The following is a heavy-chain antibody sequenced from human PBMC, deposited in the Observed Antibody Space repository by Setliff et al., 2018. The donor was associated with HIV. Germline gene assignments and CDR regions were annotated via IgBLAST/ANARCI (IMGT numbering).Heavy chain of an antibody. CDR1: GGSISSSTYY. CDR2: IFYRGTT. CDR3: ARLSPLSAFDI. V-gene: IGHV4-39*01. J-gene: IGHJ3*02. Sequence: SETLSLTCTVSGGSISSSTYYWGWIRQPPGKGLEWIGSIFYRGTTYDNSSLKSRLTMSVDTSKNQFSLRLTFLTAADTAVYYCARLSPLSAFDIWGQGTMVTVSS.